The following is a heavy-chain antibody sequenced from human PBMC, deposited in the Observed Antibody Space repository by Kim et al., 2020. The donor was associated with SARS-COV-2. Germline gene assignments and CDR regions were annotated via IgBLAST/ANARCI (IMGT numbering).Heavy chain of an antibody. CDR3: AKDGITMVRGVTHEFDY. V-gene: IGHV3-23*01. D-gene: IGHD3-10*01. J-gene: IGHJ4*02. CDR2: ISGSGGST. Sequence: GGALRLSCAASGFTFSSYAMSWVRQAPGKGLEWVSAISGSGGSTYYADSVKGRFTISRDNSKNTLYLQMNSLRAEDTAVYYCAKDGITMVRGVTHEFDYWGQGTLVTVSS. CDR1: GFTFSSYA.